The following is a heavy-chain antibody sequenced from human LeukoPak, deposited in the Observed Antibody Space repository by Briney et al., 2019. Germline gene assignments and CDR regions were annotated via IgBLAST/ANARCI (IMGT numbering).Heavy chain of an antibody. V-gene: IGHV4-39*07. D-gene: IGHD2-15*01. CDR2: IYYSGST. CDR3: ARGMSVVAATPRGWFDP. J-gene: IGHJ5*02. Sequence: PSETLSLTCTVSGVSISSSNSYWGWIRQPPGKGLEWIGSIYYSGSTYYNPSLKSRVTISVDTSKNQFSLKLSSVTAADTAVYYCARGMSVVAATPRGWFDPWGQGTLVTVSS. CDR1: GVSISSSNSY.